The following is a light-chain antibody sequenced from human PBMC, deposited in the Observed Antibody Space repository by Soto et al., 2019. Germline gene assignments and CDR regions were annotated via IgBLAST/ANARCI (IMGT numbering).Light chain of an antibody. J-gene: IGKJ1*01. CDR1: QSLLHSDGYIY. CDR3: MQALQTPWT. CDR2: LGS. Sequence: DIVMTQSPLSLPVTPGEPASISCRSSQSLLHSDGYIYLDWYLQRPGQSPQLLICLGSNRASVVPDRFSGSGSGTHFTLTISRVEAEDFGVYYCMQALQTPWTFGQGTRVEVK. V-gene: IGKV2-28*01.